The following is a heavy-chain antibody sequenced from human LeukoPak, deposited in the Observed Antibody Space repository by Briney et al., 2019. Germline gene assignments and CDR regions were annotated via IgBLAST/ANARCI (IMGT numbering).Heavy chain of an antibody. D-gene: IGHD2-2*01. CDR1: EFTFSSHS. CDR3: ARSLKVSAALDVFDI. V-gene: IGHV3-21*01. Sequence: GGPLRLSCAASEFTFSSHSMNWVRQAPGKGLEWVSSISRSGGSIYYADSLKGRFTISRDNAKNSLYLQMNSLRAEHTAVYFCARSLKVSAALDVFDIWGQGTMVTVSS. CDR2: ISRSGGSI. J-gene: IGHJ3*02.